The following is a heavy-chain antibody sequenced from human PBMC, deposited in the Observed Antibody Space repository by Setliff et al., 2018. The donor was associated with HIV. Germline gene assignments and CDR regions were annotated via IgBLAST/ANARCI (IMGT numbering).Heavy chain of an antibody. CDR1: GDIFSYQT. D-gene: IGHD2-21*01. CDR3: ARQAGHVGDHFDY. Sequence: ASVKVSCKASGDIFSYQTYSWVRQAPGQGLEWMGSIIPMVGFANYEGKFLGRVTIIADASTNTTYLDLTSLRSEDTALYFCARQAGHVGDHFDYWGQGTLVTVSS. CDR2: IIPMVGFA. V-gene: IGHV1-69*02. J-gene: IGHJ4*02.